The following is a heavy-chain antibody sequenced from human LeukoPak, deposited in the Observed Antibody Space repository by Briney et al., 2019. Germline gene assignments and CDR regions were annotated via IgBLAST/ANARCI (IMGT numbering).Heavy chain of an antibody. J-gene: IGHJ4*02. D-gene: IGHD3-22*01. Sequence: GGSLRLSCAASGFTFSSYAMSWVRQAPGKGLEWVSAISGSGGSTNYADSVKGRFTISRDNSKNTLYLQMNSLRAEDTAVYYCAKVVSSGYYYDSSGYYYDYWGQGTLVTVSP. CDR2: ISGSGGST. CDR1: GFTFSSYA. V-gene: IGHV3-23*01. CDR3: AKVVSSGYYYDSSGYYYDY.